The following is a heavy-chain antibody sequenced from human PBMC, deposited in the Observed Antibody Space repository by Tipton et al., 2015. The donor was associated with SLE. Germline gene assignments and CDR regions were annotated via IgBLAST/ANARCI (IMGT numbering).Heavy chain of an antibody. V-gene: IGHV3-23*01. Sequence: GSLRLSCAASGFTIATYAINWVRQAPGKGLEWVSTITGGGGTPYYADSVKGRFTVSRDDSMNTVYLQMNSPRDEDTALYYCVKERITLESWGQGTPVTVSS. CDR1: GFTIATYA. CDR3: VKERITLES. J-gene: IGHJ4*02. CDR2: ITGGGGTP. D-gene: IGHD3-10*01.